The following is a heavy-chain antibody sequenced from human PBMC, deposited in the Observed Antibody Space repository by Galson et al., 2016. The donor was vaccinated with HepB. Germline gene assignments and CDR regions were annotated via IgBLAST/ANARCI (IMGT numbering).Heavy chain of an antibody. D-gene: IGHD3-10*01. CDR2: ISAYNGKT. J-gene: IGHJ6*04. V-gene: IGHV1-18*01. CDR3: ARDQYDLYGSGSYSRGMDV. CDR1: GYTFTSYG. Sequence: SVKVSCKASGYTFTSYGISWVRQAPGQGLEWMGWISAYNGKTDYAQKLQGRVTMTTDTFTRTAYMELRSLRSDDTAVYYCARDQYDLYGSGSYSRGMDVWGKGTTVTVSS.